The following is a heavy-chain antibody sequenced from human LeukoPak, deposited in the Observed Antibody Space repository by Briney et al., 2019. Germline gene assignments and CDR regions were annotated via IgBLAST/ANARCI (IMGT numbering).Heavy chain of an antibody. J-gene: IGHJ6*03. CDR1: GGSISSYY. CDR2: IYTSGST. V-gene: IGHV4-4*09. Sequence: SETLSLTCTASGGSISSYYWSWIRQPPGKGLEWIGYIYTSGSTNYNPSLKSRVTISADTSKNQFSLKLSSVTAADTAVYYCARRTYYYYMDVWGKGTTVIFSS. CDR3: ARRTYYYYMDV.